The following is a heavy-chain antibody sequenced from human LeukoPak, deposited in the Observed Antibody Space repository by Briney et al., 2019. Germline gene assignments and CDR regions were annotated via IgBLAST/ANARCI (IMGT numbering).Heavy chain of an antibody. CDR3: ARDRDYSFDY. CDR1: GFIFSSYS. J-gene: IGHJ4*02. CDR2: FNSGSGTI. V-gene: IGHV3-48*04. Sequence: GGSLRLSRAASGFIFSSYSMNWVRQAPGKGLEWVSYFNSGSGTISYTDSVKGRFTISRDNAKNSLYLQMDSLTAEDTAVYYCARDRDYSFDYWGQGTLVTVSS.